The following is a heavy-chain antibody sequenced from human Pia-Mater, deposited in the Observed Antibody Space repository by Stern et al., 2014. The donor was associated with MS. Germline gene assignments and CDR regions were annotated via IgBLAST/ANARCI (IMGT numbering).Heavy chain of an antibody. Sequence: VQLVESGGGVVQPGRSLRLSCATSGFTFSTYAIHWVRQAPAKGLEWVAVISYDGNNQYYADSVKGRFTISRDNSKNTLYLQMNSLTDEDTAVYYCARDPLAGTGAYFDYWGQGALVTVSS. D-gene: IGHD6-19*01. CDR2: ISYDGNNQ. CDR3: ARDPLAGTGAYFDY. J-gene: IGHJ4*02. CDR1: GFTFSTYA. V-gene: IGHV3-30-3*01.